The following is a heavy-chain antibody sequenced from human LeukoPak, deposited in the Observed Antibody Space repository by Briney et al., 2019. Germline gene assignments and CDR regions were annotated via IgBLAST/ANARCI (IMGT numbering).Heavy chain of an antibody. V-gene: IGHV1-18*01. CDR2: ISAHNGNT. Sequence: ASVKVSCKASGYTFTSYGINWVRQAPGQGLEWMGWISAHNGNTNYAQNLQGRVTMTTDTSTSTAYMELRSLRSDDTAVYYCARDMYYDFWSVGWFDPWGQGTLVTVSS. CDR3: ARDMYYDFWSVGWFDP. D-gene: IGHD3-3*01. CDR1: GYTFTSYG. J-gene: IGHJ5*02.